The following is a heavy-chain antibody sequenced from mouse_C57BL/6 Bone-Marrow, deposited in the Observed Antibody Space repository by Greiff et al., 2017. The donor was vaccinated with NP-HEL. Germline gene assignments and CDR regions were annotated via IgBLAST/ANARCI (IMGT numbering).Heavy chain of an antibody. J-gene: IGHJ2*01. D-gene: IGHD4-1*01. CDR1: GYTFPSYW. V-gene: IGHV1-69*01. Sequence: QVQLQQPGAELVMPGASVKLSCQASGYTFPSYWMHWLKQRPGQGLEWIGELAPSDSYTNYNQKFKGKSTLTVDKSSSTAYMQLSSLTSEDSAVYYCARKLGREGYFDYWGQGTTLTVSS. CDR2: LAPSDSYT. CDR3: ARKLGREGYFDY.